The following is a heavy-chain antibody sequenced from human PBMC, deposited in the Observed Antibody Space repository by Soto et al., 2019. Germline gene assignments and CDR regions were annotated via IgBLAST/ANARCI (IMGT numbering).Heavy chain of an antibody. CDR3: ASVYGDYSLDY. CDR1: GFTFSSYE. CDR2: ISSSGSTI. J-gene: IGHJ4*02. Sequence: EVQLVESGGGLVQPGGSLRLSCAASGFTFSSYEMNWVRQAPGKGLEWVSYISSSGSTIYYADSVKGRFTISRDNAKNSLYLQMNSLRAADTAVYYCASVYGDYSLDYWGQGTLVTVSS. V-gene: IGHV3-48*03. D-gene: IGHD4-17*01.